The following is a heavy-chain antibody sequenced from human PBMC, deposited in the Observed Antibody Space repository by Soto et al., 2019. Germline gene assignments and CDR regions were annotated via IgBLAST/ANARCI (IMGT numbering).Heavy chain of an antibody. Sequence: XETLSLTCAVSGCSISSYYWSWIRQPPGKGLEWIGYIYYSGSTNYNPSLKSRVTISVDTSKNQFSLKLSSVTAADTAVYYCARGFEYSSSYPRGYHFDYWGQGTLVTVSS. CDR2: IYYSGST. CDR3: ARGFEYSSSYPRGYHFDY. D-gene: IGHD6-6*01. CDR1: GCSISSYY. J-gene: IGHJ4*02. V-gene: IGHV4-59*01.